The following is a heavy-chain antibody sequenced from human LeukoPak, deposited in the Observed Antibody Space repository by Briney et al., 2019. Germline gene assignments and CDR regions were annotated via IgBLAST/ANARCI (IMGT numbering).Heavy chain of an antibody. CDR3: ARVLRDGYNYWFDP. V-gene: IGHV3-30-3*01. CDR2: ISYDGSNK. CDR1: GFTFSSYA. Sequence: PGGSLRLSCAASGFTFSSYAMHWVRQAPGKGLEWVAVISYDGSNKYYADSVKGRFTISRDNAKNSLYLQMNSLRAEDTAVYYCARVLRDGYNYWFDPWGQGTLVTVSS. D-gene: IGHD5-24*01. J-gene: IGHJ5*02.